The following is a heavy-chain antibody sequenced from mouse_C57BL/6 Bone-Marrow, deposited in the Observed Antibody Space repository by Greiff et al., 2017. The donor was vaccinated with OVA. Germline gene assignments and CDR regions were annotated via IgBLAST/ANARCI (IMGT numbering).Heavy chain of an antibody. D-gene: IGHD2-2*01. CDR3: TVDYGYDEWYFEG. V-gene: IGHV14-1*01. CDR1: GFNIKDYY. J-gene: IGHJ1*03. Sequence: EVQLQQSGAELVRPGASVKLSCTASGFNIKDYYMHWVKQRPEQGLEWIGRIDPEDGDTEYAPKFQGKATMTADTSSNTAYLQRSSRTSEDTAVYYCTVDYGYDEWYFEGWGTGTTVTVSA. CDR2: IDPEDGDT.